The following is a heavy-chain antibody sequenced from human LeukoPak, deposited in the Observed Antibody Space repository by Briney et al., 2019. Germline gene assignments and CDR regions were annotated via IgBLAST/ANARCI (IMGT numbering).Heavy chain of an antibody. Sequence: TGGSLRLSWAASGFTFSSYGMHWVRQAPGKGLEWVAVISYDGSNKYYADSVKGRFTISRDNSKNTLYLQMNSLRAEDTAVYYCAKTPYSSSSRWFDPWGQGTLVTVSS. CDR2: ISYDGSNK. J-gene: IGHJ5*02. CDR3: AKTPYSSSSRWFDP. CDR1: GFTFSSYG. D-gene: IGHD6-6*01. V-gene: IGHV3-30*18.